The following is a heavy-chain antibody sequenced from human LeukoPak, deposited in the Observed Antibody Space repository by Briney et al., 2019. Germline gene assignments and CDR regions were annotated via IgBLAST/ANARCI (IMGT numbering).Heavy chain of an antibody. Sequence: NASETLSLTCTVSGGSISSGDYYWRWIRQPRGKGLEWIGYIYYSGSTYYNPSLKSRVTISVDTSKNQFSLKLSSVTAADTVVHYCASRITMIVALRRDGAFDIWGQGTMVTVSS. CDR1: GGSISSGDYY. CDR3: ASRITMIVALRRDGAFDI. CDR2: IYYSGST. D-gene: IGHD3-22*01. V-gene: IGHV4-30-4*08. J-gene: IGHJ3*02.